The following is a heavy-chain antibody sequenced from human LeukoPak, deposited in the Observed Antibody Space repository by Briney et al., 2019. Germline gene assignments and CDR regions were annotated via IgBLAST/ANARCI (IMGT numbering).Heavy chain of an antibody. Sequence: GGSLRLSCAASGFTFSSYAMSWVRQAPGKGLEWVSAITGSDGSTYYAGSVKGLFTISRDNSKNMLYLQMNSLRAEDTAVYYCAKWKYSNSGIDDYWGQGTLVTVSS. J-gene: IGHJ4*02. V-gene: IGHV3-23*01. CDR3: AKWKYSNSGIDDY. CDR1: GFTFSSYA. D-gene: IGHD6-6*01. CDR2: ITGSDGST.